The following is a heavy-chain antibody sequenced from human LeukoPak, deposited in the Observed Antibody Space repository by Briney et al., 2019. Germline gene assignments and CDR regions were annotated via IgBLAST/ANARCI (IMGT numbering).Heavy chain of an antibody. CDR1: GFTFSSYW. J-gene: IGHJ5*02. CDR2: INSDGSST. Sequence: GGSLRLSCAASGFTFSSYWMHWVRQAPGKGLVWVSRINSDGSSTSYADSVKGRFTISRDNAKNTLYLQMNSLRAEDTAVYYCARDLVLLNPPSSGRGFDPWGQGTLVTVSS. V-gene: IGHV3-74*01. CDR3: ARDLVLLNPPSSGRGFDP. D-gene: IGHD6-19*01.